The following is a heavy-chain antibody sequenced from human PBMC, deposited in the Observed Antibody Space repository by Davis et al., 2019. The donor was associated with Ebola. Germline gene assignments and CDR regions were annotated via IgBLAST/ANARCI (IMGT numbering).Heavy chain of an antibody. Sequence: SETLSLTCTVSGGSISSYYWSWIRQPPGKGLEWIGYIYYSGSTNYNPSLKSRVTISVDTSKNQFSLKLSSVTAADTAVYYCARDITGPTPYWGQGTLVTVSS. D-gene: IGHD1-20*01. V-gene: IGHV4-59*01. J-gene: IGHJ4*02. CDR1: GGSISSYY. CDR3: ARDITGPTPY. CDR2: IYYSGST.